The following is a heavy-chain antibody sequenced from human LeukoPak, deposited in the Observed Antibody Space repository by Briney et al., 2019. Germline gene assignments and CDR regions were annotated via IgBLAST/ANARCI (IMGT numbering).Heavy chain of an antibody. CDR3: ARGYCSGGSCYSGAFDI. CDR2: ISSSGSTR. CDR1: GFTFSDHY. Sequence: GGSLRLSCAASGFTFSDHYMSWIRQAPGKGLEWVSYISSSGSTRYYADSVKGRFTISRDNAKNSLYLQMNSLRAEDTAVYYCARGYCSGGSCYSGAFDIWGQGTMVTVSS. D-gene: IGHD2-15*01. J-gene: IGHJ3*02. V-gene: IGHV3-11*04.